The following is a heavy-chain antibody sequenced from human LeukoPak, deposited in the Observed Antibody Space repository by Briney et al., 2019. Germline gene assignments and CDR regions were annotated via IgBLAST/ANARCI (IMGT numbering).Heavy chain of an antibody. Sequence: ASVKVSCKASGYTFTGYYMHWVRQAPGQGLEGMGWINPNSGGTNYAQKFQGRGTMTRDTSISTAYMELSRLRSDDTAVYYCARGRLWFGELLPNWFDPWGQGTLVTVSS. CDR1: GYTFTGYY. V-gene: IGHV1-2*02. CDR2: INPNSGGT. J-gene: IGHJ5*02. D-gene: IGHD3-10*01. CDR3: ARGRLWFGELLPNWFDP.